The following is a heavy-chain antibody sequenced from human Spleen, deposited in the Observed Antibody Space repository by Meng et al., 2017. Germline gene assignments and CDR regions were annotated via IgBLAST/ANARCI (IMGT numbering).Heavy chain of an antibody. J-gene: IGHJ4*02. D-gene: IGHD1-26*01. CDR2: MKSNVDGGTV. Sequence: GESLKISCAGSGFIFSNAWMTWVRQAPGKGLEWIGRMKSNVDGGTVDYAAAVKGRFFISRDDSENTFYLQMNSLKTEDTAVYYCTRLVLLTGSYYDWGQGTLVTVSS. V-gene: IGHV3-15*01. CDR1: GFIFSNAW. CDR3: TRLVLLTGSYYD.